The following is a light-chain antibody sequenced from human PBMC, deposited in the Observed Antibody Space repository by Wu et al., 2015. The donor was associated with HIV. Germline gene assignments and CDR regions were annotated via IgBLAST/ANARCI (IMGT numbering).Light chain of an antibody. CDR3: QLYNNYPRT. V-gene: IGKV1-5*03. J-gene: IGKJ1*01. Sequence: DIQMTQSPSTLSASIGDRVTITCRASQSVSSGLAWYQQKPGRAPKLLIYKASTLESGVPSRFSGSGSGTEFTLTISSLQPDDFATYYCQLYNNYPRTFGQGTKVEIK. CDR1: QSVSSG. CDR2: KAS.